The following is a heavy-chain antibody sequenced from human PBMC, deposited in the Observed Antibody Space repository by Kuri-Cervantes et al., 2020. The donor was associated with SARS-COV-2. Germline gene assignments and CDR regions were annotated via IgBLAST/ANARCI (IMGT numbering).Heavy chain of an antibody. CDR1: GGSISSSSYY. Sequence: SETLSLTCTVSGGSISSSSYYWGWIRQPPGKGLEWIGSIYYSGSTYYNPSLKSRVTISVDTSKNQFSLKLSSVTAADTAVYYCARRGHSSSSGGYYYYYMDVWGKGTTVTVSS. V-gene: IGHV4-39*01. CDR3: ARRGHSSSSGGYYYYYMDV. CDR2: IYYSGST. D-gene: IGHD6-6*01. J-gene: IGHJ6*03.